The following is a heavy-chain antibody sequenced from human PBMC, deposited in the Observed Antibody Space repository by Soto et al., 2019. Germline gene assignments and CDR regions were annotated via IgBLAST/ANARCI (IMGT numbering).Heavy chain of an antibody. V-gene: IGHV4-59*01. CDR1: GGSISSYY. Sequence: SETLSLTCTVSGGSISSYYWSWIRQPPGKGLEWIGYIYYSGSTNYNPSLKSRVTISVDTSKNQFSLKLSSVTAADTAVYYCARGRDRATYYGMDVWGQGTTVTSP. J-gene: IGHJ6*02. CDR2: IYYSGST. D-gene: IGHD1-26*01. CDR3: ARGRDRATYYGMDV.